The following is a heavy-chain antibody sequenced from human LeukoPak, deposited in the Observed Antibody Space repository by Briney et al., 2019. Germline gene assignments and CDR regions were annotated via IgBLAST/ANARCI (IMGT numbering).Heavy chain of an antibody. Sequence: GGSLRLSCTASGFTFGYYAMSWVRQAPGKGLEWVGFIRSKAYGGTTEYAASVKGRFTISRDDSKSIAYLQMNSLKTEDTAVYYCTRIMTTVTTYIDYWGQGTLVTVSS. V-gene: IGHV3-49*04. CDR3: TRIMTTVTTYIDY. D-gene: IGHD4-17*01. CDR1: GFTFGYYA. CDR2: IRSKAYGGTT. J-gene: IGHJ4*02.